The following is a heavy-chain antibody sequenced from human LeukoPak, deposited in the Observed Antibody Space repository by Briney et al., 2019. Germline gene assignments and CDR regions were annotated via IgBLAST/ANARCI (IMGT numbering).Heavy chain of an antibody. CDR1: GVSLSTSGVG. CDR2: IYCDDDN. CDR3: ARQSCSAGSCYGY. D-gene: IGHD2-15*01. V-gene: IGHV2-5*02. J-gene: IGHJ4*02. Sequence: SGPTPVNPTQTLTLTCTVSGVSLSTSGVGVGWIRQPPGKALERLALIYCDDDNRYSPSLKSRLTITKDTSKNQVVLTMTNVDPVDTATYYCARQSCSAGSCYGYWGQGTLVTVSS.